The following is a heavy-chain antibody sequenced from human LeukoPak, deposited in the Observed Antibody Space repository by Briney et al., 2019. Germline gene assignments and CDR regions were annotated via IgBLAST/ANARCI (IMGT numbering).Heavy chain of an antibody. Sequence: GGSLRLSCAASGFTFSSYWMNWVRQAPGKGLVWVSRIASVGSSTTYADSVKGRFSISRDNAKNTLYLQMNSLRVEDTAVYYCARGRPHGNDYWGQGTLVTVSS. CDR2: IASVGSST. CDR3: ARGRPHGNDY. CDR1: GFTFSSYW. D-gene: IGHD4-23*01. J-gene: IGHJ4*02. V-gene: IGHV3-74*01.